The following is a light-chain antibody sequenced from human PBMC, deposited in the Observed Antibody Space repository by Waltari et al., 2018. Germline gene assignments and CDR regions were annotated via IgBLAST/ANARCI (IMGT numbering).Light chain of an antibody. Sequence: QAALTQPASVSGSPGQSITIPCTGSNRDVGNYNLVSWYQKHPGKAPKLIIYEVTNRPSGISDRFSGFKTGNTASLTISGLQAEDEADYYCCSYAGSWIWVFGGGTELTVL. CDR2: EVT. V-gene: IGLV2-23*02. CDR3: CSYAGSWIWV. J-gene: IGLJ3*02. CDR1: NRDVGNYNL.